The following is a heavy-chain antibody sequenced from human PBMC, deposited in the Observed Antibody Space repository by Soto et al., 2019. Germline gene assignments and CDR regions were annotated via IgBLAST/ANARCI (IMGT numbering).Heavy chain of an antibody. Sequence: GGSLRLSCADSGFAFSSYWMSWVRQAPGKGLEWVANVKYDGSQTYYVGSVKGRFTISRDNAKNSLYLQMNSLRAEDTAVYYCTRDFQGPLDYGMDVWGQGTTVTVSS. V-gene: IGHV3-7*01. CDR2: VKYDGSQT. J-gene: IGHJ6*02. CDR3: TRDFQGPLDYGMDV. D-gene: IGHD1-1*01. CDR1: GFAFSSYW.